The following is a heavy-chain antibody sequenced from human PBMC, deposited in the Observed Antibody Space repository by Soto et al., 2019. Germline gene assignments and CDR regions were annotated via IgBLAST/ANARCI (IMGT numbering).Heavy chain of an antibody. J-gene: IGHJ4*02. CDR2: IYHSGST. CDR3: ARVHGDYGLDY. D-gene: IGHD4-17*01. V-gene: IGHV4-30-2*01. Sequence: PSETLSLTCVVSGGSISSGGYSWSWIRQPPGKGLEWIGYIYHSGSTYYNPSLKSRVTISVDRSKNQFSLKLSSVTAADTAVYYCARVHGDYGLDYWGKGILVTVSS. CDR1: GGSISSGGYS.